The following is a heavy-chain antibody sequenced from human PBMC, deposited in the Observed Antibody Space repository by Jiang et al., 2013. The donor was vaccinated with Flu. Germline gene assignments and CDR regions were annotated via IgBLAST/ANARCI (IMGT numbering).Heavy chain of an antibody. D-gene: IGHD6-19*01. Sequence: SQTLSLTCAISGDSVSSNSAAWNWIRQSPSRGLEWLGRTYYRSKWYNDYAVSVKSRITINPDTSKNQFSLQLNSVTPEDTAVYYCARDLLQEGIAVAGTFQHWGQGTLVTVSS. CDR1: GDSVSSNSAA. CDR2: TYYRSKWYN. V-gene: IGHV6-1*01. CDR3: ARDLLQEGIAVAGTFQH. J-gene: IGHJ1*01.